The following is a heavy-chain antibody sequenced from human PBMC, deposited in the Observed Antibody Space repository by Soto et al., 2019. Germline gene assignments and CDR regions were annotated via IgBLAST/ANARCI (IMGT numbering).Heavy chain of an antibody. Sequence: QVQLVESGGGVVQPGRSLRLSCAASGFTFSSYAMHWVRQAPGKGLEWVAVISYDGSNKYYADSVKGRFTISRDNSKNTLYLQRNSLRAEDTAVYYCARRGGTDYYGSGTLDYWGQGTLVTVSS. V-gene: IGHV3-30-3*01. J-gene: IGHJ4*02. CDR3: ARRGGTDYYGSGTLDY. D-gene: IGHD3-10*01. CDR1: GFTFSSYA. CDR2: ISYDGSNK.